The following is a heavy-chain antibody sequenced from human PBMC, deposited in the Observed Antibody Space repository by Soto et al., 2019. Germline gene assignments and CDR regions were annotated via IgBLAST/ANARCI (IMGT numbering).Heavy chain of an antibody. D-gene: IGHD3-22*01. CDR3: ARDRSGYYHFDN. CDR2: FYSSGST. J-gene: IGHJ4*02. V-gene: IGHV4-4*07. Sequence: SETLSLTCTVSGGSISGYYWTWIRQPAGKGLEWIGRFYSSGSTNYNPSLKSRVTMSVDTSKNQFSLNLSSVTAADTAVYYCARDRSGYYHFDNWGQGTLVTVSS. CDR1: GGSISGYY.